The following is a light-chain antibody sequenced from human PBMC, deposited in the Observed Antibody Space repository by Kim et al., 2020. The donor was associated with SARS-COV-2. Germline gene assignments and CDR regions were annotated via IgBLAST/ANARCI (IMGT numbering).Light chain of an antibody. J-gene: IGLJ1*01. Sequence: SYELTQPPSVSVSPGQTASITCSGDNLGDKYACWYQQKPGQSPVLVIYQDNKRPSGIPERFSGSNSGNTATLTISGTQAMDEADYFCQAWDSSIYYVFGTGTQLTVL. CDR3: QAWDSSIYYV. V-gene: IGLV3-1*01. CDR2: QDN. CDR1: NLGDKY.